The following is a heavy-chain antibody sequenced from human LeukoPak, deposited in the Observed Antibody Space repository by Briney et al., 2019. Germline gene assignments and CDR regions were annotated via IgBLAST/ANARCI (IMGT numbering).Heavy chain of an antibody. CDR3: ARDIAAAGYGMDV. D-gene: IGHD6-13*01. J-gene: IGHJ6*04. V-gene: IGHV3-53*01. Sequence: GGSLRLSCAASGFSVSSNYMSWVRQAPGKGLEWVSVIYSGGSTYYADSVKGRFTISRDNSKSTLYLQMNVLRAEDTAVYYCARDIAAAGYGMDVWGKGTTVTVSS. CDR1: GFSVSSNY. CDR2: IYSGGST.